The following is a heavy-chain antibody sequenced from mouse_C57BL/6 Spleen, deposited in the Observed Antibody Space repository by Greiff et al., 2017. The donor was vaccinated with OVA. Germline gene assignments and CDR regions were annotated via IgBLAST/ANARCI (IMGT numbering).Heavy chain of an antibody. V-gene: IGHV5-4*01. Sequence: EVQGVESGGGLVKPGGSLKLSCAASGFTFSSYAMSWVRQTPEKRLEWVATISDGGSYTYYPDNVKGRFTISRDNAKNNLYLQMSHLKSEDTAMYYCAREVYGSSYFDYWGQGTTLTVSS. CDR1: GFTFSSYA. CDR3: AREVYGSSYFDY. J-gene: IGHJ2*01. CDR2: ISDGGSYT. D-gene: IGHD1-1*01.